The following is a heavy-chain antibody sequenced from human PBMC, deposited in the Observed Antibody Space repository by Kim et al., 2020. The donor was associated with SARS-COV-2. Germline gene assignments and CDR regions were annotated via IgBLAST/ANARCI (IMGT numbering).Heavy chain of an antibody. Sequence: SGPTLVNPTQTLTLTCTFSGFSLSTSGMCVSWIRQPPGKALEWLARIDWDDDKYYSTSLKTRLTISKDTSKNQVVLTMTNMDPVDTATYYCARVRCCCSRTSCQAAYFDYWGQGTLVTVSS. CDR2: IDWDDDK. CDR1: GFSLSTSGMC. V-gene: IGHV2-70*11. J-gene: IGHJ4*02. CDR3: ARVRCCCSRTSCQAAYFDY. D-gene: IGHD2-2*01.